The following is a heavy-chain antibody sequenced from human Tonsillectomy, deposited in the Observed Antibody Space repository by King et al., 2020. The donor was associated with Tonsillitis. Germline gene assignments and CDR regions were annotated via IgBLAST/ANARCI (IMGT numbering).Heavy chain of an antibody. CDR3: ARQDCTNGVCYGGWFDP. J-gene: IGHJ5*02. D-gene: IGHD2-8*01. V-gene: IGHV4-39*01. CDR1: GGSISSSSYY. CDR2: IYYSGST. Sequence: LQLQESGPGLVKPSETLSLTCIVSGGSISSSSYYWGWIRQPPGKGLEWIGSIYYSGSTYSNPSLNSRVTISVDTSKNQFSLKLSSVTAADTAVYYCARQDCTNGVCYGGWFDPWGQGTLVTVSS.